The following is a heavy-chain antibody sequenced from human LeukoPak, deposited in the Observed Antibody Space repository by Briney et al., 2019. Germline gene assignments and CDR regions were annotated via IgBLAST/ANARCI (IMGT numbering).Heavy chain of an antibody. D-gene: IGHD4-23*01. CDR2: IYYTGST. J-gene: IGHJ3*02. CDR1: GGSIRSFY. CDR3: ARGRGVVTAYDI. Sequence: SETLSLTCTVSGGSIRSFYWSWIRQPPGKGLEWIGYIYYTGSTNYNPSLKSRVTISVDTSKNQFSLKLSSVTAADTAVYYCARGRGVVTAYDIWGQGTMVTVSS. V-gene: IGHV4-59*01.